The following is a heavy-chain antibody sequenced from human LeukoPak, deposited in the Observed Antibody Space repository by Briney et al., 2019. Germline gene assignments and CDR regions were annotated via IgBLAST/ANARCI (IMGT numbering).Heavy chain of an antibody. J-gene: IGHJ4*02. CDR3: TCGYSYGYFDY. Sequence: GGSLRLSCAASGFTVSSNYMSWVRQAPGKGLEWVSVIYSGGSTYYADSVKGRFTISRDNPKNTLYLQMNSLRAEDTAVYYCTCGYSYGYFDYWGQGTLVTVSS. CDR2: IYSGGST. V-gene: IGHV3-53*01. D-gene: IGHD5-18*01. CDR1: GFTVSSNY.